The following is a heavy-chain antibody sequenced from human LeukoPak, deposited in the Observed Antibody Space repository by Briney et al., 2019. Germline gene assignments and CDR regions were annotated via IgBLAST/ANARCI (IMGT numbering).Heavy chain of an antibody. CDR1: EFTINNYW. CDR3: TRDALFGSGRTHLDF. D-gene: IGHD3-10*01. V-gene: IGHV3-7*04. Sequence: GGPLSLSCAVSEFTINNYWKSWVRQAPEQGLHLVANIKQDGSEAPYVDSVKGRFTISRDNAKNSLSLQMNSLNVDDTGVYFCTRDALFGSGRTHLDFWSQGTLVSVSS. CDR2: IKQDGSEA. J-gene: IGHJ4*02.